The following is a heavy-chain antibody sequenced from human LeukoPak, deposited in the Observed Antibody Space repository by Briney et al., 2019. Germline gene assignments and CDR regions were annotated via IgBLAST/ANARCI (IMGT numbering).Heavy chain of an antibody. D-gene: IGHD1-26*01. CDR1: VDSLSSNSAA. J-gene: IGHJ4*02. CDR3: TRSSACHDY. CDR2: TYYRSKWYN. Sequence: SQTLSLTCAISVDSLSSNSAAWNWIRQSPSRGLEWLGRTYYRSKWYNDHGVSVKSRVSINTDRSHKQCSLQLKSVTPEDTAVYYCTRSSACHDYWGQGTRVTVSS. V-gene: IGHV6-1*01.